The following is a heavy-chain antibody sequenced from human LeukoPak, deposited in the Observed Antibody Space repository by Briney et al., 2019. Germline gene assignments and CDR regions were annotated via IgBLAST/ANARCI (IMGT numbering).Heavy chain of an antibody. Sequence: PSETLSLTCTVSGYSISSGYYWGWIRQPPGKGLEWIGSIYYSGTTFYTPSLKSRVTISVDTSKNQFSLKLTSLTAADTALYYCARRYSSNWSHFDSWGQGTLVTVSS. J-gene: IGHJ4*02. CDR2: IYYSGTT. D-gene: IGHD6-13*01. CDR1: GYSISSGYY. V-gene: IGHV4-38-2*02. CDR3: ARRYSSNWSHFDS.